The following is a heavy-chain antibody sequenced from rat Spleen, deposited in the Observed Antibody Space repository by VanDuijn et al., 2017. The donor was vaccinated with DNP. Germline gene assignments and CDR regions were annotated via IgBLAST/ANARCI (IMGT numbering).Heavy chain of an antibody. CDR1: GFTFSSFP. CDR3: TKTWYSSFDY. D-gene: IGHD1-8*01. Sequence: EVQLVESGGGLVQPGRSMKLSCAASGFTFSSFPMAWVRQAPTKGLEWVATISTSGGSTYYRDSVKGRFTISRDNAKSTLYLQMDSLRSEDTATYYCTKTWYSSFDYWGQGIMVTVS. V-gene: IGHV5-46*01. J-gene: IGHJ2*01. CDR2: ISTSGGST.